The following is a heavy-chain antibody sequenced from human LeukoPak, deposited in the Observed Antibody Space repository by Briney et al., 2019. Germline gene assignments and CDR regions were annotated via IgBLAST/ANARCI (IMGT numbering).Heavy chain of an antibody. Sequence: PGGSLRLSCAASGFTFSDYYMSWIRQAPGKGLEWVSYISSSGSTIYYADSVKGRFTISRDNSKNTLYLQMGSLRSGDMAVYYCARANGNTWYDYWGQGTLVTVSS. CDR3: ARANGNTWYDY. V-gene: IGHV3-11*04. CDR1: GFTFSDYY. D-gene: IGHD6-13*01. J-gene: IGHJ4*02. CDR2: ISSSGSTI.